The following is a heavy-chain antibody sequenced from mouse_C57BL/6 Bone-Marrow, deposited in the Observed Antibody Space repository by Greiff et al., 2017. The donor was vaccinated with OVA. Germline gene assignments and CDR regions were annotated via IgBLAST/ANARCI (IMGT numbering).Heavy chain of an antibody. Sequence: QVQLQQPGAELVMPGASVKLSCKASGYTFTSYWMHWVKQRPGQGLEWIGEIDPSDSYTNYNQKFKGKSTLTVDKSSSTAYMQLSSLTSEDSAVYYCARDHDYWGQGTTLTVSS. V-gene: IGHV1-69*01. CDR2: IDPSDSYT. CDR3: ARDHDY. CDR1: GYTFTSYW. J-gene: IGHJ2*01.